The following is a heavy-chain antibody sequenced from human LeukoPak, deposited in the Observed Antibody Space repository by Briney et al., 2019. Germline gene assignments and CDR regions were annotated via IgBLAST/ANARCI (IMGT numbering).Heavy chain of an antibody. CDR2: MIPNSGNT. D-gene: IGHD3-10*01. V-gene: IGHV1-8*01. CDR1: GYAFTSYD. CDR3: ARGTMVRGDSPIDY. J-gene: IGHJ4*02. Sequence: ASGKLCCNASGYAFTSYDNTWVRLATGQGIEWMGWMIPNSGNTGYAQKFQGRVTMNRNTSISTAYMELSSLRSEDTAVYYCARGTMVRGDSPIDYWGQGTLVTVSS.